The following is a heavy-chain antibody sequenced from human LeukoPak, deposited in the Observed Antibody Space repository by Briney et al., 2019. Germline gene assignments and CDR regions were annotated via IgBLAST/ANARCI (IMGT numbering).Heavy chain of an antibody. V-gene: IGHV5-51*01. CDR1: GYSFTNYW. CDR3: ATRRAVAGTYYFDS. J-gene: IGHJ4*02. Sequence: GESLKISCKGSGYSFTNYWIGWVREMPGKGLEWMGIIYPGDSDTRYSPSFQGQVTISADKSISTAYLQWSSLRASDTAIYYCATRRAVAGTYYFDSWGQGTLVTVSS. D-gene: IGHD6-19*01. CDR2: IYPGDSDT.